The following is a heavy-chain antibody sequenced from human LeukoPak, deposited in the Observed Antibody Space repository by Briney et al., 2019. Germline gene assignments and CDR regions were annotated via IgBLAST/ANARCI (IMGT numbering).Heavy chain of an antibody. CDR3: AKVSSSSWYFGAFDI. CDR1: GFTVSAYS. V-gene: IGHV3-30*18. Sequence: GGSLRLSCAASGFTVSAYSMGWVRQAPGKGLEWVAVISYDGSNKYYADSVKGRFTISRDNSKNTLYLQMNSLRAEDTAVYYCAKVSSSSWYFGAFDIWGQGTMVTVSS. CDR2: ISYDGSNK. J-gene: IGHJ3*02. D-gene: IGHD6-13*01.